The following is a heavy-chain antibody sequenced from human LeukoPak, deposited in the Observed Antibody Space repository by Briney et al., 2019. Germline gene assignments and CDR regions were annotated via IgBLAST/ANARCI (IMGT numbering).Heavy chain of an antibody. CDR1: GFAFSSYW. CDR2: IDQDGSSQ. CDR3: ARSLWPEDY. D-gene: IGHD3-10*01. J-gene: IGHJ4*02. V-gene: IGHV3-7*01. Sequence: TGVSLRLSCAASGFAFSSYWASWVRQAPGKGLEWVANIDQDGSSQNYVDSVRGRFTISRDNAKNSVYLQMNSLRAEDTAVYYCARSLWPEDYWGPGILVTVSS.